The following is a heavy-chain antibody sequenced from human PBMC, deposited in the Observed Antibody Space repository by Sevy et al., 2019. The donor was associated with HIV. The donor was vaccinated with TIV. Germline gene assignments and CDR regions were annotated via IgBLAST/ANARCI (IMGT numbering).Heavy chain of an antibody. Sequence: ASVKVSCKASGYTFTSYRITWVRQAPGQGLEWMGWISPHNGGTNYAQKLRGRVTMISDTSTSKAYMELRSLRSDDTAIYYCARAYCSGGSCYSLAHWGQGTLVTVSS. CDR3: ARAYCSGGSCYSLAH. J-gene: IGHJ4*02. D-gene: IGHD2-15*01. CDR1: GYTFTSYR. V-gene: IGHV1-18*01. CDR2: ISPHNGGT.